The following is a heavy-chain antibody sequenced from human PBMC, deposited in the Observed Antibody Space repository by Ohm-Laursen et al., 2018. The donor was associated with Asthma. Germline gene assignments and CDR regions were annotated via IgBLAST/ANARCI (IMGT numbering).Heavy chain of an antibody. CDR1: GFTFRSYA. Sequence: SLRLSCAASGFTFRSYATHWVRQAPGKGLEWVAVISYDGSNKYYADSVKGRFTISRDNSKNTLYLQMNSLRAEDTAVYYCARDGDNDYGDYIGWYFDLWGRGTLVTVSS. D-gene: IGHD4-17*01. V-gene: IGHV3-30*04. CDR2: ISYDGSNK. J-gene: IGHJ2*01. CDR3: ARDGDNDYGDYIGWYFDL.